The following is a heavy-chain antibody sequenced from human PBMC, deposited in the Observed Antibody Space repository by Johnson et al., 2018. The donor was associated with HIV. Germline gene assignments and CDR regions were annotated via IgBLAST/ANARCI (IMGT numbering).Heavy chain of an antibody. CDR3: ARSGPNWAFDF. D-gene: IGHD1-1*01. J-gene: IGHJ3*01. V-gene: IGHV3-74*01. CDR1: GFTFSSYW. Sequence: VQLVESGGGLVQPGGSLRLSCAASGFTFSSYWMHWVRQGLGKGLVWVPRINGDGSGITYADSVKGRFTISRDNAKNTLYLQMNSLRAEDTAVYYCARSGPNWAFDFWGQGTMVTVSS. CDR2: INGDGSGI.